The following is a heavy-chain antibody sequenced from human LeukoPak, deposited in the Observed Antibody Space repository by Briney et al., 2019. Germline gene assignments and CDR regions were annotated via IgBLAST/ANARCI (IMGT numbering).Heavy chain of an antibody. CDR1: GFTFSSYG. J-gene: IGHJ4*02. V-gene: IGHV3-33*01. CDR2: VWYGGSNK. Sequence: GGSLRLSCAASGFTFSSYGMHWVRQAPGKGLEWVALVWYGGSNKYYTDSVKGRLTISRDNSKNTLYLQMNSLRAEDTAIYYCAREGPRGNSQFDYWGQGTLVTVSS. CDR3: AREGPRGNSQFDY. D-gene: IGHD2/OR15-2a*01.